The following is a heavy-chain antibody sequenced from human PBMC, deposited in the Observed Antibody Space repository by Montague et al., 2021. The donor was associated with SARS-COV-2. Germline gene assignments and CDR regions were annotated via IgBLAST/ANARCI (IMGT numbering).Heavy chain of an antibody. D-gene: IGHD7-27*01. CDR1: GVSLSSSTW. CDR2: TYLSGFT. J-gene: IGHJ4*02. Sequence: SETLSLTCVVSGVSLSSSTWWSWLRQSPGKGLEWVGETYLSGFTQYNPSVKSRVTITLDDSRSKFSLRLTSVTAADTAVYFCARGGLGTRGFDYWGQGALVTVSS. V-gene: IGHV4-4*02. CDR3: ARGGLGTRGFDY.